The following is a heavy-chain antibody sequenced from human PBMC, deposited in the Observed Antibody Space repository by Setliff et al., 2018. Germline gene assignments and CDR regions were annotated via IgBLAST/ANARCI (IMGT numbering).Heavy chain of an antibody. Sequence: SETLSLTCTVSGASINSGTYYWAWIRQPPGKGLEWIGRIHYSGTTYYNASLKSRVTMSVDTSKNQFSLKLISMTAADTAVYYCARGRNIAARLLDSWGQGTLVTVSS. CDR1: GASINSGTYY. D-gene: IGHD6-6*01. CDR3: ARGRNIAARLLDS. J-gene: IGHJ4*02. CDR2: IHYSGTT. V-gene: IGHV4-39*01.